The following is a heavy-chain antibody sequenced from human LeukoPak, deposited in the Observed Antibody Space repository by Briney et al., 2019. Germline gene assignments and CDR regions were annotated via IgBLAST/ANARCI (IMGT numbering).Heavy chain of an antibody. V-gene: IGHV4-59*01. Sequence: SETLSLTCTVSGGSISSYYWSWIRQPPGKRLEWIGYIYYSGSTNYNPSLNSRVTISKDTSKSQFSLKLSSVTAADTAVCYCARGFYDSSGYSAPFDDWGQGTLVTVSS. D-gene: IGHD3-22*01. CDR3: ARGFYDSSGYSAPFDD. CDR2: IYYSGST. J-gene: IGHJ4*02. CDR1: GGSISSYY.